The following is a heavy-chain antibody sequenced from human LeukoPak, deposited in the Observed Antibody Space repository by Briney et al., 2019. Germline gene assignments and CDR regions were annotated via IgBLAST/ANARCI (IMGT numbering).Heavy chain of an antibody. Sequence: SETLSLTCAVYGGSFSRYYWTWIRQPPGKGLEWIGEINHSGSANYNPSLKSRVTISVDTSKNQFSLKLSSVTAADTAVYYCARDDYDKQQLGTYYYYYMDVWGKGTTVTVSS. V-gene: IGHV4-34*01. CDR2: INHSGSA. CDR3: ARDDYDKQQLGTYYYYYMDV. D-gene: IGHD6-13*01. J-gene: IGHJ6*03. CDR1: GGSFSRYY.